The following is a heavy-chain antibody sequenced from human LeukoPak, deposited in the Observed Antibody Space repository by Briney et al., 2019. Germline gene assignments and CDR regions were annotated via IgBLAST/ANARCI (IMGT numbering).Heavy chain of an antibody. CDR1: GGSFSGYY. J-gene: IGHJ4*02. CDR2: INHSGST. Sequence: PSETLSLTCAVYGGSFSGYYWSWIRQPPGKGLEWIGEINHSGSTNYNPSLKSRVTISVDTSKNQFSLKLSSVTAADTAVYYCARGSVAVGAYWGQGTLVTVSS. V-gene: IGHV4-34*01. D-gene: IGHD6-19*01. CDR3: ARGSVAVGAY.